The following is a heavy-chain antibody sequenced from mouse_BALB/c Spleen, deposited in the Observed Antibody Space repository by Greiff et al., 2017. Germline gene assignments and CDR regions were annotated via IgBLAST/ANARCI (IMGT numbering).Heavy chain of an antibody. Sequence: EVKVVESGGGLVKPGGSLKLSCAASGFTFSSYAMSWVRQTPEKRLEWVASISSGGSTYYPDSVKGRFTISRDNARNILYLQMSSLRSEDTAMYYCARRDYYGSSYFDYWGQGTTLTVSS. CDR2: ISSGGST. V-gene: IGHV5-6-5*01. CDR1: GFTFSSYA. D-gene: IGHD1-1*01. CDR3: ARRDYYGSSYFDY. J-gene: IGHJ2*01.